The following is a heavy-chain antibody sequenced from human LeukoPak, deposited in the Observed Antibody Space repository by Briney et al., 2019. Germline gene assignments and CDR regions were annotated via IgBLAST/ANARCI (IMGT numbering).Heavy chain of an antibody. CDR1: GGSISSGGYY. J-gene: IGHJ5*02. V-gene: IGHV4-31*03. Sequence: SETLSLICTVSGGSISSGGYYWSWIRQHPGKGLEWIGYIYYSGSTYYNPSLKSRVTISAGTSKNQFSLKLSSVTAADTAVYYCARGVKGLYYDSSGYRWFDPWGQGTLVTVSS. CDR3: ARGVKGLYYDSSGYRWFDP. D-gene: IGHD3-22*01. CDR2: IYYSGST.